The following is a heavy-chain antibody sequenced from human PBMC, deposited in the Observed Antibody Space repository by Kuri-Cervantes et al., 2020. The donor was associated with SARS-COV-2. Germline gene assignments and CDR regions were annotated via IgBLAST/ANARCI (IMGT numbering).Heavy chain of an antibody. D-gene: IGHD6-13*01. J-gene: IGHJ4*02. CDR3: ARDRSSSWYYFDY. V-gene: IGHV3-48*01. CDR2: ISSSSTI. CDR1: GFTFSSYS. Sequence: GESLKISCAASGFTFSSYSMNWVRQAPGKGLEWVSYISSSSTIYYADSVKGRFTISRDNAKNSLYLQMNSLRAEDTAVYYCARDRSSSWYYFDYWGQGTLVTVSS.